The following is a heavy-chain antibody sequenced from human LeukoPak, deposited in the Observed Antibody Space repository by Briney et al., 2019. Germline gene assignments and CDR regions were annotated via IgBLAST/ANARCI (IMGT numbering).Heavy chain of an antibody. CDR3: ARDRGRIAAAGTILWFDP. CDR1: GSNFNTYL. J-gene: IGHJ5*02. CDR2: IIPIFGTA. D-gene: IGHD6-13*01. V-gene: IGHV1-69*13. Sequence: ASVKVSCKGSGSNFNTYLLSWVRHAPGQGLEWMGGIIPIFGTANYAQKFQGRVTITADESTSTAYMELSSLRSEDTAVYYCARDRGRIAAAGTILWFDPWGQGTLVTVSS.